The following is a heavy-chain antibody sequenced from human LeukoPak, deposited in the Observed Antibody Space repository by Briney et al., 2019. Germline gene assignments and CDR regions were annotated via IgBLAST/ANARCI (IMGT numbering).Heavy chain of an antibody. Sequence: ASVNVSCKASGYSFTDYYIHWVRQAPGHGREWMGWINPNSGGTNSAQKFQGRVTMTRDTSISPAYMDLSRLRSDDTAVYYCAREAPYSTSSDWFDPWGQGTLVTVSS. V-gene: IGHV1-2*02. D-gene: IGHD6-6*01. CDR3: AREAPYSTSSDWFDP. J-gene: IGHJ5*02. CDR2: INPNSGGT. CDR1: GYSFTDYY.